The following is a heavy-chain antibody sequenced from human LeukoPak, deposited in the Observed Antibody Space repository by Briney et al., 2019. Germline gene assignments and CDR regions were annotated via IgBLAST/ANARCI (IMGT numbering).Heavy chain of an antibody. Sequence: SVKVSCKASGYTFTSYYMHWVRQAPGQGLEWMGGIIPIFGTANYAQKFQGRVTITADESTSTAYMELSSLRSEDTAVYYCASCPYYYDSSGYYGDYWGQGTLVTVSS. CDR3: ASCPYYYDSSGYYGDY. CDR1: GYTFTSYY. J-gene: IGHJ4*02. V-gene: IGHV1-69*13. CDR2: IIPIFGTA. D-gene: IGHD3-22*01.